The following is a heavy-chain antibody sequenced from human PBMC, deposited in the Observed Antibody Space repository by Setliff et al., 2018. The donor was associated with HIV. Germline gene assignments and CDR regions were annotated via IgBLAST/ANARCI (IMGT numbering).Heavy chain of an antibody. V-gene: IGHV3-48*03. CDR1: GFTFSSYE. Sequence: GGSLRLSCSASGFTFSSYEMIWVRQAPGKGLEWVSYISSSGSTIYYADSVKGRFTISRDNAKNSLYLQMNSLRAEDTAVYYCARAMAADFWSAYYGSKGGPAFDPWGQGTLVTVSS. J-gene: IGHJ5*02. CDR2: ISSSGSTI. CDR3: ARAMAADFWSAYYGSKGGPAFDP. D-gene: IGHD3-3*01.